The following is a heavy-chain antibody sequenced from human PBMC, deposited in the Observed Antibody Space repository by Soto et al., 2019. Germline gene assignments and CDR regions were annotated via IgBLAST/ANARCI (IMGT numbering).Heavy chain of an antibody. CDR3: ARETIGYYYGMDV. Sequence: QVQLVQSGAEVKKPGASVKVSCKASGYTFTGYYMHWVRQAPGQGLEWMGWINPNSGGTNYEQKFQGWVTMTRDTSISTAYMERSRLRSDDTAVYYCARETIGYYYGMDVWGQGTTVAVS. V-gene: IGHV1-2*04. J-gene: IGHJ6*02. CDR1: GYTFTGYY. CDR2: INPNSGGT.